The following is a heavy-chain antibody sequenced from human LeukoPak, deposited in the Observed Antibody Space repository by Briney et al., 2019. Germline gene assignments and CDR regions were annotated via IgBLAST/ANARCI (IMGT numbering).Heavy chain of an antibody. Sequence: GGSLRLSCAASGFTFSSYAMSWVRQAPGKGLAWVSAISGSGGSTYYADSVKGRFTISRDNSKNTLYLQMNSLRAEDTAVYYCANRVVVPAAIDYWGQGTLVTVSS. CDR1: GFTFSSYA. D-gene: IGHD2-2*01. J-gene: IGHJ4*02. V-gene: IGHV3-23*01. CDR3: ANRVVVPAAIDY. CDR2: ISGSGGST.